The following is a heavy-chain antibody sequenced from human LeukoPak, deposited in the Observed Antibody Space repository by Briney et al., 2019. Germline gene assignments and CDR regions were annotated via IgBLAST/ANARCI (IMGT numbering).Heavy chain of an antibody. D-gene: IGHD4-23*01. CDR2: MNPNSGNT. CDR3: ARASGGFDY. CDR1: VYTFTSYD. Sequence: SVHVSCKASVYTFTSYDFNWVRQATGQGLEWMGWMNPNSGNTGYAQKFQGRVTMTRNTSISTAYMGLSSLRSEDTAVYYCARASGGFDYWGQGTLVTVSS. J-gene: IGHJ4*02. V-gene: IGHV1-8*01.